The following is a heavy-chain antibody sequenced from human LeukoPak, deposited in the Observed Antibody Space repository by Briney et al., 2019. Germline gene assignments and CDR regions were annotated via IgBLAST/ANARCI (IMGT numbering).Heavy chain of an antibody. V-gene: IGHV1-18*01. D-gene: IGHD2-21*02. J-gene: IGHJ3*02. CDR2: ISAYNGNT. CDR1: GNTFTSYG. Sequence: ASVKVSCKASGNTFTSYGISWVRQAPGQGLEWMGWISAYNGNTNYAQKLQGRVTMTTDTSTSTAYMELRSLRSDDTAVYYCATSSTNYCAGDCYHEGDAFDIWGQGTMVTVSS. CDR3: ATSSTNYCAGDCYHEGDAFDI.